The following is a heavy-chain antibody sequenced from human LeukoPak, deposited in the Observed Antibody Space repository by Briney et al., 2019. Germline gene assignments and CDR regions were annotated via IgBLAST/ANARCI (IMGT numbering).Heavy chain of an antibody. J-gene: IGHJ6*02. CDR3: ARVSPMQYYYGMGV. CDR2: IYYTGST. Sequence: PSETLSLTCTVSVGSIIRGGYYWSWIRQCPGKGLEWIGYIYYTGSTYYTPSLKSRVTISIDTANNQFSLKLTSVTAADTAVHYCARVSPMQYYYGMGVWGQGTTVTVSS. CDR1: VGSIIRGGYY. D-gene: IGHD2-2*01. V-gene: IGHV4-31*03.